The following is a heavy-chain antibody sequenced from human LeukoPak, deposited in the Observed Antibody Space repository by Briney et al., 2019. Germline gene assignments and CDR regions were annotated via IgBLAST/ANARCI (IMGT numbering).Heavy chain of an antibody. CDR1: GYTLTELS. V-gene: IGHV1-24*01. CDR3: ATEVHAKYYYDSSGAYYFDY. CDR2: FDPEDGET. Sequence: ASVKVSCKVSGYTLTELSMHWVRQAPGKGLEWMGGFDPEDGETIYAQKFQGRVTMTEDTSTDTAYMELSSLRSEDTAVYYCATEVHAKYYYDSSGAYYFDYWGQGTLVTVSS. J-gene: IGHJ4*02. D-gene: IGHD3-22*01.